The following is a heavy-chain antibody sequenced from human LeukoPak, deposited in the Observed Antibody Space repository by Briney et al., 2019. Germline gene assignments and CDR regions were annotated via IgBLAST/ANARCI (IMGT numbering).Heavy chain of an antibody. D-gene: IGHD3-3*01. Sequence: GGSLRLSCAASGFTSSSYEMNWVRQAPGKGLEWVSYISSSGSTIYYADSVKGRFTTSRDNAKNSLYLQMNSLRAEDTAVYYCASITIFGESNWFDPWGQGTLVTVSS. CDR2: ISSSGSTI. CDR3: ASITIFGESNWFDP. J-gene: IGHJ5*02. CDR1: GFTSSSYE. V-gene: IGHV3-48*03.